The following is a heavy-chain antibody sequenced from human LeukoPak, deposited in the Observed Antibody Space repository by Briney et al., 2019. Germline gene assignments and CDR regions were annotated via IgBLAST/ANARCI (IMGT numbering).Heavy chain of an antibody. CDR3: ARGGGFYRPLYY. Sequence: SETLSLTCGVSGGSVINTNWWTWVRQPPGQGLMWIGEVHLDGRTNYTPSLESGLTMSVDVSENQVYLKRTSVTAADTAVYYCARGGGFYRPLYYSGQGTLVTVSS. J-gene: IGHJ4*02. CDR2: VHLDGRT. D-gene: IGHD3-16*02. V-gene: IGHV4-4*02. CDR1: GGSVINTNW.